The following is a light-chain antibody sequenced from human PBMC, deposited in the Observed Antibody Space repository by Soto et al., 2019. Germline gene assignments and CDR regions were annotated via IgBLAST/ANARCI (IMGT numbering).Light chain of an antibody. J-gene: IGKJ5*01. V-gene: IGKV3-20*01. CDR3: QQFGTPIT. CDR2: GAS. CDR1: QSVSTPY. Sequence: EIVLTQSPGTLSLSPGERATLSCRASQSVSTPYLAWYQQKPGQAPRVLIYGASSRATGIPDRFSGSGSGTDFTLTISRLEPEDFAVYYCQQFGTPITFGQGTRLEI.